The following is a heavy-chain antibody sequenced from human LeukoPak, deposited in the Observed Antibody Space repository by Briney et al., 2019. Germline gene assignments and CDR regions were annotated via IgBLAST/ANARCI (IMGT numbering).Heavy chain of an antibody. V-gene: IGHV3-30*04. CDR1: GFSFSDSV. CDR3: VKEAYYGWGSSPTFYFDY. Sequence: GKSPRLSCVASGFSFSDSVIHWVRQAPGKGLEWVAVISHDVKTTYYADSAKGRFTISSDNSRNTVFLQMNRLRPEDTAVYYCVKEAYYGWGSSPTFYFDYWGQGTRVTVSS. D-gene: IGHD3-10*01. J-gene: IGHJ4*02. CDR2: ISHDVKTT.